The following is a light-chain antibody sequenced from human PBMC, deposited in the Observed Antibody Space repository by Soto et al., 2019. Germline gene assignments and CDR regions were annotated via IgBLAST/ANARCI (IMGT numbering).Light chain of an antibody. CDR1: QSLLHSNGYNY. V-gene: IGKV2-28*01. CDR3: MQALQILFT. J-gene: IGKJ3*01. CDR2: LGS. Sequence: DIVMTQSPLSLPVTPGEPASISCRSSQSLLHSNGYNYLDWYLXKPGQSPQLLIYLGSNRASGVPDRFXXXGXGXDXXLKISRVEAEDVGVYYCMQALQILFTFGPGTKVDIK.